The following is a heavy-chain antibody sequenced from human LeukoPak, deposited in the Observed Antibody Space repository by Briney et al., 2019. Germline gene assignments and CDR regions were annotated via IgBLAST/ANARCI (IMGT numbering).Heavy chain of an antibody. CDR3: AKYNGQLLEQWYYDY. D-gene: IGHD1/OR15-1a*01. V-gene: IGHV3-23*01. J-gene: IGHJ4*02. Sequence: GGSLRLSCAASGFTFSNYSMSWVRQAPGKGLEWVSSIDKNDATTNYADFVRGRFTISRDNSKNTLHLQMRSLRAEDTAVYYCAKYNGQLLEQWYYDYWGQGTLVTVSS. CDR1: GFTFSNYS. CDR2: IDKNDATT.